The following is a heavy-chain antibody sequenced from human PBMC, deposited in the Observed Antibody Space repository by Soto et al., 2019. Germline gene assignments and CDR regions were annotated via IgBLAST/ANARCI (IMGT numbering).Heavy chain of an antibody. CDR2: IIPIFGTA. V-gene: IGHV1-69*12. D-gene: IGHD7-27*01. CDR1: GGTFSSYA. CDR3: AREWRWGDAFDI. Sequence: QVQLVQSGAEAKKPGSWVKVSCKASGGTFSSYAISWVRQAPGQGLEWMGGIIPIFGTANYAQKFQGRVTITADESTSTAYMELSSLRSEDTAVYYCAREWRWGDAFDIWGQGTMVTVSS. J-gene: IGHJ3*02.